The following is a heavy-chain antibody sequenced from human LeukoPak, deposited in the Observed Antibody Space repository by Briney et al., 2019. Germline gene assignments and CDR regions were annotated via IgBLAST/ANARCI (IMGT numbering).Heavy chain of an antibody. D-gene: IGHD4-17*01. V-gene: IGHV4-34*01. CDR2: INHSGST. CDR3: SYYYGDYDYWFDP. J-gene: IGHJ5*02. CDR1: GGSFSGYY. Sequence: SETLSLTCAVYGGSFSGYYWSWTRQPPGKGLEWIGEINHSGSTNYDPSLKSRVTISVDTSKNQFSLKLSSVTAADTAVYYCSYYYGDYDYWFDPWGQGTLVTVSS.